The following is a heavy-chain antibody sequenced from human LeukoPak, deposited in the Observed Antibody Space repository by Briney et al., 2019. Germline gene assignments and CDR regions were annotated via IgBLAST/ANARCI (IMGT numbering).Heavy chain of an antibody. CDR1: GLSFSRWE. J-gene: IGHJ4*02. CDR3: ARDSSGWYYFDY. D-gene: IGHD6-19*01. CDR2: ISSSGSII. Sequence: PGGSLRLSCAAPGLSFSRWELSWLRQAPAKGQEWVSYISSSGSIIYYSDSVKGRFTISRDNAKNSLYLQMTSLRAEDTAVYYCARDSSGWYYFDYWGQGILVTVSS. V-gene: IGHV3-48*03.